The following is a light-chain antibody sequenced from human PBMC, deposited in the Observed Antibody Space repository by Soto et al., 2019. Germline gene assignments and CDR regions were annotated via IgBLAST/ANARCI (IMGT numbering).Light chain of an antibody. V-gene: IGLV1-44*01. CDR3: AAWDDSLNSVI. CDR1: RSNIGTNP. J-gene: IGLJ2*01. CDR2: TNT. Sequence: QSVLTQPPSASGTPGQSVSISCSGSRSNIGTNPVNWYQQLPGTAPKLLFYTNTQRPSGVPDRFSASKSGTSASLAISGLQSEDEADYYCAAWDDSLNSVIFGGGTQLTV.